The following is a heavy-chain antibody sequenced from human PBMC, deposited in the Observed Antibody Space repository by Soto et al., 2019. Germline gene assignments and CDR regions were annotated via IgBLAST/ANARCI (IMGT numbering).Heavy chain of an antibody. D-gene: IGHD6-6*01. Sequence: EVQLVQSGAEVKKPGESLKISCKGSGYSFTSYWIGWVRQMPGKGLEWMGLIYPGDSDTRYSPSFKGQVTISADKSISTAYLQWSSLKASDTAMYYCARHLRGGSSSAYFDLWGRGTLVTVSS. CDR3: ARHLRGGSSSAYFDL. CDR1: GYSFTSYW. CDR2: IYPGDSDT. J-gene: IGHJ2*01. V-gene: IGHV5-51*01.